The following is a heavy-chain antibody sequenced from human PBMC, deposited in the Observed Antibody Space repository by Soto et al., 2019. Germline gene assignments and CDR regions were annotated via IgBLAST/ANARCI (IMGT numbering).Heavy chain of an antibody. D-gene: IGHD2-2*01. CDR2: IYYSGST. J-gene: IGHJ4*02. CDR3: ARGGGCSSTSCYVIDY. CDR1: GGSISSGGYY. Sequence: QVQLQESGPGLVKPSQTLSLTCTVSGGSISSGGYYWSWIRQHPGKGLEWIGYIYYSGSTYYNPSLKRRVTIAVDTSKNQFSLKLRSVTAADTAVYYCARGGGCSSTSCYVIDYWGQGTLVTVSS. V-gene: IGHV4-31*03.